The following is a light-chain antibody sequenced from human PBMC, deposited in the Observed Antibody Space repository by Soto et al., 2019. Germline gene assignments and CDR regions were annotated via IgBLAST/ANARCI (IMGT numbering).Light chain of an antibody. CDR1: QDISNY. V-gene: IGKV1-39*01. J-gene: IGKJ1*01. CDR3: QQSYSTHRT. CDR2: AAS. Sequence: DIQMTRSPSSLSASVGDRVTITCQASQDISNYLNWYQQKPGKAPKLLIYAASSLQSGVPSRFSGSGSGTDFTLTISSLQPEDFSTYYCQQSYSTHRTFGQGSKVDIK.